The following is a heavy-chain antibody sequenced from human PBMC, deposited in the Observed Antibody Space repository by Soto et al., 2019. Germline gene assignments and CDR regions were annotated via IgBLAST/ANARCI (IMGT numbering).Heavy chain of an antibody. J-gene: IGHJ4*02. Sequence: ASVKVSCKASGGTFSSYAISWVRQAPGQGLELMGGIIPIFGTANHAQKFQGRVTITADKSTSTAYMELSSLRSEDTAVYYCARGPAYCGGDCYSNYFDYWGQGTLVTVYS. V-gene: IGHV1-69*06. D-gene: IGHD2-21*02. CDR3: ARGPAYCGGDCYSNYFDY. CDR2: IIPIFGTA. CDR1: GGTFSSYA.